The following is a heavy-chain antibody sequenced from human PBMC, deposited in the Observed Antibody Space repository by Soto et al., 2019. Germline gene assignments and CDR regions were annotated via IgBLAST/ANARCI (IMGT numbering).Heavy chain of an antibody. CDR3: ATQKWLRYGDQDY. CDR1: GFVFGNSA. D-gene: IGHD5-12*01. Sequence: GGSLRLSCAASGFVFGNSAMSWVRQAPGKGLEWVSAISGSGSDTYYADSVKGRFTISRDNFNNTLFLQMGSLRAEDTAVYYCATQKWLRYGDQDYWGQGTLVTVSS. J-gene: IGHJ4*02. V-gene: IGHV3-23*01. CDR2: ISGSGSDT.